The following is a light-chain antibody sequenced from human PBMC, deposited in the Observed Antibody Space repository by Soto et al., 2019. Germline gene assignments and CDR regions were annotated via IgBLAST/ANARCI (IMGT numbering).Light chain of an antibody. CDR2: DAS. CDR3: QQRSNWPQT. CDR1: QSVSSY. Sequence: ETVFTQSRATLSLSPGERATLSVRASQSVSSYLALYQQKPGQAPRLLVYDASNRATGIPARFSGSGSGTDFTLPISSLEPEDFAVYSCQQRSNWPQTLGQGPKWIS. V-gene: IGKV3-11*01. J-gene: IGKJ1*01.